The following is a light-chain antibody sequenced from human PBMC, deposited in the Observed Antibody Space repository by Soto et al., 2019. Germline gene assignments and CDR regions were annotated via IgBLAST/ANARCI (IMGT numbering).Light chain of an antibody. V-gene: IGKV1-39*01. CDR3: QQSYSTPPT. CDR1: QSIGRN. Sequence: DIQMTQSPASLSASVGDRVTISCRASQSIGRNLNWYQQKSGKAPTLLIFTSSSLQSGVPSRFSGSGSGTDFILTISSLQPEDFATYYCQQSYSTPPTFGQGTKADIK. J-gene: IGKJ1*01. CDR2: TSS.